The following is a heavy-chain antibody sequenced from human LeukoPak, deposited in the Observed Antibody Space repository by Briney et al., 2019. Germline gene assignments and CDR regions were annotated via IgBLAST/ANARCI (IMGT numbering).Heavy chain of an antibody. J-gene: IGHJ4*02. V-gene: IGHV4-59*12. Sequence: ASETLSLTCTVSGGSISSYYWSWIRQPPWKGLEWIGYIYYSGSTNYNPSLKSRVTISVDTSKNQFSLKLSSVTAADTAVYYCVRDVSQRRHFDYWGQGTLVTVSS. D-gene: IGHD1-1*01. CDR1: GGSISSYY. CDR2: IYYSGST. CDR3: VRDVSQRRHFDY.